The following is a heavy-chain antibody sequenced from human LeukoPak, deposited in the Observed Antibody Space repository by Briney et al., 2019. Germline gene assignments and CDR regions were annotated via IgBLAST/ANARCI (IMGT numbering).Heavy chain of an antibody. CDR2: ILGSGGGT. CDR1: GFTFSTYV. CDR3: ATTPGAYYYYHMDV. Sequence: GGSLRLSCAASGFTFSTYVMTWVRQAPGKGLEWVSAILGSGGGTYYTNSVKGRFTISRDNSKNTLYLQMNSLRAEDTAVYYCATTPGAYYYYHMDVWGQGTTVTVSS. V-gene: IGHV3-23*01. D-gene: IGHD3-10*01. J-gene: IGHJ6*02.